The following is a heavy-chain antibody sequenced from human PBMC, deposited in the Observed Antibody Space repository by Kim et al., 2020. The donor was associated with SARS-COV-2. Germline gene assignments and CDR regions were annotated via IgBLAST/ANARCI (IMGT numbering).Heavy chain of an antibody. J-gene: IGHJ6*02. D-gene: IGHD5-12*01. Sequence: GGSLRLSCAASGFTFSSYSMNWVRQAPGKGLEWVSSISSSSSYIYYADSVKGRFTISRDNAKNSLYLQMNSLRAEDTAVYYCARERGSGYDWEGPNNYYYYGMDVWGQGTTVTVSS. CDR3: ARERGSGYDWEGPNNYYYYGMDV. CDR1: GFTFSSYS. CDR2: ISSSSSYI. V-gene: IGHV3-21*01.